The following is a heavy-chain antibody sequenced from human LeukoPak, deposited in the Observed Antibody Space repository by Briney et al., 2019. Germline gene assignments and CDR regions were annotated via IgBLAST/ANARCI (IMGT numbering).Heavy chain of an antibody. D-gene: IGHD3-22*01. Sequence: SETLSLTCTVSGGSISSSSYYWGWIRQPPGKGLEWIGSIYYSGSTYYNPSLKSRVTISVDTSKNQFSLKLSSVTAADTAVYYCARHQAGVVITTAFDIWGQGTMVTVSS. CDR1: GGSISSSSYY. CDR3: ARHQAGVVITTAFDI. J-gene: IGHJ3*02. CDR2: IYYSGST. V-gene: IGHV4-39*01.